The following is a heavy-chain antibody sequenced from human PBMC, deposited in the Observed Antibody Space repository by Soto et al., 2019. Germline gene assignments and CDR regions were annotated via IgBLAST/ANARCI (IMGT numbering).Heavy chain of an antibody. CDR3: ARDKDPTYYYDSSVPPDFDY. CDR2: IIPIFGTA. Sequence: QVQLVPSGAEVKKPGASVKVSCKASGGTFSRYAISWVLQAPGQGLEWMGGIIPIFGTANSAQKFQGRFTITADESTSTAYMELSSLRSEDTAVYYCARDKDPTYYYDSSVPPDFDYWGQGTLVTVSS. V-gene: IGHV1-69*01. J-gene: IGHJ4*02. D-gene: IGHD3-22*01. CDR1: GGTFSRYA.